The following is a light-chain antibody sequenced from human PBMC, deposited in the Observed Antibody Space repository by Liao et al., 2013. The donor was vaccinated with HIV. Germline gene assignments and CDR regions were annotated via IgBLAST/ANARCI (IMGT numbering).Light chain of an antibody. V-gene: IGLV3-21*01. J-gene: IGLJ1*01. CDR2: NDD. Sequence: SYVLTQPPSVSVAPGKTARMTCGGNNIGNKLVHWYQQKPGQAPVLVIYNDDNRPSGIPERFSGSNSGNTATLTISRVEAGDEADYYCQVWDSGSDHFVFGTATKVTVL. CDR1: NIGNKL. CDR3: QVWDSGSDHFV.